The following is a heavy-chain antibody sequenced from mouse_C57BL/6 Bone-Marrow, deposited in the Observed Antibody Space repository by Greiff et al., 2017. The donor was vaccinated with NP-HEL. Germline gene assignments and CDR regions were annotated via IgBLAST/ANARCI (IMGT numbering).Heavy chain of an antibody. Sequence: VKLVESGAELVKPGASVKISCKASGYAFSSYWMNWVKQRPGKGLEWIGQIYPGDGDTNYNGKFKGKATLTADKSSSTAYMQLSSLTSEDSAVYFCARLYDYSWFAYWGQGTLVTVSA. D-gene: IGHD2-4*01. CDR3: ARLYDYSWFAY. CDR1: GYAFSSYW. J-gene: IGHJ3*01. V-gene: IGHV1-80*01. CDR2: IYPGDGDT.